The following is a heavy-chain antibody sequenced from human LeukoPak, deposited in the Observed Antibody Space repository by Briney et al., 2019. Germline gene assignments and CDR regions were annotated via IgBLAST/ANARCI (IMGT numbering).Heavy chain of an antibody. D-gene: IGHD2-21*01. CDR2: ISGSGVGT. Sequence: GGSLRLSCAASGFSFSSYSMNWVRQAPGKGLEWVSAISGSGVGTYYADSVKGRFTISRDNSWNTLYLQMSSLRAEDTAVYYCAKDQVISGSEASDIWGQGTMVTVSS. V-gene: IGHV3-23*01. J-gene: IGHJ3*02. CDR1: GFSFSSYS. CDR3: AKDQVISGSEASDI.